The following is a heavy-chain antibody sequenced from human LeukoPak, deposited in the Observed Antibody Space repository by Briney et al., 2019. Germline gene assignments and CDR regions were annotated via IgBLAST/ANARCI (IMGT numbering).Heavy chain of an antibody. D-gene: IGHD6-13*01. CDR1: GFTFSSYG. V-gene: IGHV3-33*01. J-gene: IGHJ3*02. CDR2: IWYDGSNK. CDR3: ARGFIAAAGTNSAFDI. Sequence: PGGSLRLSCAASGFTFSSYGMHWVRQAPGKGLEWVAVIWYDGSNKYYADSVKGRFTISRDNPKNTLYLQMNSLRAEDTAVYYCARGFIAAAGTNSAFDIWGQGTMVTVSS.